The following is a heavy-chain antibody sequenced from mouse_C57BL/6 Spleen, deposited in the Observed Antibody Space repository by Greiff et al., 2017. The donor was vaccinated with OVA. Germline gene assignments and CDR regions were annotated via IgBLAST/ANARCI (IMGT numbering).Heavy chain of an antibody. J-gene: IGHJ3*01. V-gene: IGHV5-9-1*02. CDR1: GFTFSSYA. D-gene: IGHD1-1*01. CDR2: ISSGGDYT. CDR3: TRPFITTVVVPGFAY. Sequence: EVKLMESGAGLVKPGGSLKLSCAASGFTFSSYAMSWVRQTPEKRLEWVAYISSGGDYTYYAETVKGRFTITRDNARNTLYLQMSSLTSEDPAMYYCTRPFITTVVVPGFAYWGQGTLVTVSA.